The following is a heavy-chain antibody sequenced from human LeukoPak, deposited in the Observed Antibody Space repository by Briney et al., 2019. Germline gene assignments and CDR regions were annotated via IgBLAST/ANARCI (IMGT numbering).Heavy chain of an antibody. D-gene: IGHD6-19*01. Sequence: GGSLRLSCAASGFTFSSYSMNWVRQAPGKGLEWVSYISSSSSTIYYADSVKGRFTISRDNSKNTLYLQMNSLRAEDTAVYYCARDRIAYSSGWDATDYWGQGTLVTVSS. J-gene: IGHJ4*02. CDR1: GFTFSSYS. V-gene: IGHV3-48*01. CDR2: ISSSSSTI. CDR3: ARDRIAYSSGWDATDY.